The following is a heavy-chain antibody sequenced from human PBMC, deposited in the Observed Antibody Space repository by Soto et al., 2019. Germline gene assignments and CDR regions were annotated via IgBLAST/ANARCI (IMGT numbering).Heavy chain of an antibody. CDR1: GGTFSSYT. D-gene: IGHD1-20*01. CDR2: IIPILGIA. Sequence: QVQLVQSGAEVKKPGSSVKVSCKASGGTFSSYTISWVRQAPGQGLEWMGRIIPILGIANYAQKFQGTVTTTADKSTRTAYMELSSLRSEDTAVYYCARGGGVSGTTDYWGQGTLVTVSS. CDR3: ARGGGVSGTTDY. V-gene: IGHV1-69*02. J-gene: IGHJ4*02.